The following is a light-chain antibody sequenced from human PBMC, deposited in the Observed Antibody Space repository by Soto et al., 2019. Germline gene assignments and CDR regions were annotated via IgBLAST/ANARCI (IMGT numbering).Light chain of an antibody. CDR3: SSYAGSIYV. J-gene: IGLJ1*01. CDR1: SSDVGGYNF. V-gene: IGLV2-8*01. Sequence: QSALTQPPSASGSPGQSVTISCTGTSSDVGGYNFVSWYQQHPGKAPKLMIYEVSKRPSGVPDRFYGSKSGNTASLTVSGLQGEDEADYYCSSYAGSIYVFGNVTKLTVL. CDR2: EVS.